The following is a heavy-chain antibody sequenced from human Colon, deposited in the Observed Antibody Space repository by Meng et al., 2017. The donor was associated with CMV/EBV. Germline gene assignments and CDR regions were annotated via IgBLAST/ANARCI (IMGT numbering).Heavy chain of an antibody. CDR1: GFTVSNSY. V-gene: IGHV3-66*04. CDR3: ARQVSSSSTYVS. J-gene: IGHJ5*02. CDR2: LYSGGIT. Sequence: VDSGGVLVQPGEFRRLSCAASGFTVSNSYMSWVRQAPGKGLEWVSALYSGGITYYADSVKGRFAISADNSKNTLYLQMDGLRAEDTAVYYCARQVSSSSTYVSWGQGTLVTVSS. D-gene: IGHD2-2*01.